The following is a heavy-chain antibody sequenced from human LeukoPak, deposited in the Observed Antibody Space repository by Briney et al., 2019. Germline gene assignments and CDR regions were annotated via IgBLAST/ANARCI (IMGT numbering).Heavy chain of an antibody. V-gene: IGHV3-7*01. CDR1: GFTFSSYW. Sequence: GGSLRLSCAASGFTFSSYWMSWVRQAPGKGLEWVANIKQDGSEKYYVDSVKGRFTISRDNAKNSLYLQMNSLRADDTAVYYCALNRGSGWYFHYRGQGTLVTVSS. CDR2: IKQDGSEK. CDR3: ALNRGSGWYFHY. D-gene: IGHD6-19*01. J-gene: IGHJ4*02.